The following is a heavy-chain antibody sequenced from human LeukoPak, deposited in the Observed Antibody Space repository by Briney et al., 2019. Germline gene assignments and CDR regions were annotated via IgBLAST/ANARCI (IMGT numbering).Heavy chain of an antibody. V-gene: IGHV4-59*12. CDR1: GGSISSYY. CDR3: ARELRYDNSDSGAF. D-gene: IGHD3-22*01. J-gene: IGHJ3*01. Sequence: TSETLSLTCTVSGGSISSYYWSWIRQPPGKGLEWIGYIYYSGSTNYNPSLKSRVTISVDTSKNQFSLKLSSVTAADTAVYYCARELRYDNSDSGAFWGQGTVVTVSS. CDR2: IYYSGST.